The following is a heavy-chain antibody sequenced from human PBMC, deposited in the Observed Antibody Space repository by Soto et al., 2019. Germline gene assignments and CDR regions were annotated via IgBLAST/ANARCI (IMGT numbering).Heavy chain of an antibody. J-gene: IGHJ3*02. CDR3: ANSDYYDSSGYRDAFDI. D-gene: IGHD3-22*01. CDR1: GFTFSSYA. CDR2: ISGSGGST. Sequence: EVQLLESGGGLVQPGGSLRLSCAASGFTFSSYAMSWVRQAPGKGLEWVSAISGSGGSTYYADSVKGRFTISRDNSKNTLYLQMNSLRAEDTAVYYCANSDYYDSSGYRDAFDIWGQGTMVTVSS. V-gene: IGHV3-23*01.